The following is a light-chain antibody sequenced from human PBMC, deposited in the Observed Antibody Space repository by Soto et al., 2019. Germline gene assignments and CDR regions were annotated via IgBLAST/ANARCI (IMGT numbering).Light chain of an antibody. Sequence: DIQMTQSPSSLSASVGDRVTITCRASQSISSYLNWYQQKPGKAPKLLIYAASSLQSGVPSRFSGSGSGTDFTLTISSLQPEDFATYYCQQSVSTLTFGQGTRLEI. CDR2: AAS. J-gene: IGKJ5*01. CDR3: QQSVSTLT. CDR1: QSISSY. V-gene: IGKV1-39*01.